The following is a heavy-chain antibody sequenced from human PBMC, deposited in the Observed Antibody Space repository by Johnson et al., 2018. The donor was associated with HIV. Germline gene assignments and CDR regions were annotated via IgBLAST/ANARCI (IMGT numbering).Heavy chain of an antibody. V-gene: IGHV3-30*04. CDR3: AREGGVHCTGGVCYRSTDAFDF. Sequence: QVQLVESGGGVVQPGRSLRLSCAASGFTFSNSATHWVRLAPGKGLEWVPIISYDGSNKYYVDSVKGRFTISRDNSKNTLFLQMNNLRAEDTAVYNCAREGGVHCTGGVCYRSTDAFDFWGQGTMVTVSS. D-gene: IGHD2-8*02. CDR1: GFTFSNSA. CDR2: ISYDGSNK. J-gene: IGHJ3*01.